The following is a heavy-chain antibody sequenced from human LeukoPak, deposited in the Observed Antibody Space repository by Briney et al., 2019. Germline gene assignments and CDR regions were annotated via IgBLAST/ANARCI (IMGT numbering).Heavy chain of an antibody. Sequence: GGSLRLSCAASGFTFSSYGMHWVRQAPGKGLEWVAVIWYDGSNKYYADSVKGRFTISRDNSKNTLYLRMNSLRAEDTAVYYCARACSGGSCYPQDDYYYYGMDVWGKGTTVTVSS. J-gene: IGHJ6*04. CDR2: IWYDGSNK. CDR1: GFTFSSYG. D-gene: IGHD2-15*01. CDR3: ARACSGGSCYPQDDYYYYGMDV. V-gene: IGHV3-33*01.